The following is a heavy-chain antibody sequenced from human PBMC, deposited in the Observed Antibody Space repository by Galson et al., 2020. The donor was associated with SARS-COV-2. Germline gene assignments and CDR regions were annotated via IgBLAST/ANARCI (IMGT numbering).Heavy chain of an antibody. CDR2: ISGSSRTI. CDR1: GFTFSTYS. D-gene: IGHD2-2*01. CDR3: ARVGPGPIYCSSTSCAGDY. Sequence: GGSLRLSCAASGFTFSTYSMNWVRQAPGMGLEWISYISGSSRTIYYADSVKGRFTISRDNAKNSLYLQMDSLRAEDTAVYYCARVGPGPIYCSSTSCAGDYWGQGTLVTVSS. V-gene: IGHV3-48*04. J-gene: IGHJ4*02.